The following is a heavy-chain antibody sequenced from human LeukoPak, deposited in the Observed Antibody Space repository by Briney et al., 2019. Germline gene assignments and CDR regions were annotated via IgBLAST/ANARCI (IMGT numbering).Heavy chain of an antibody. CDR2: IRYDGSNK. CDR3: AKPYSSGWRHWYFDL. D-gene: IGHD6-19*01. J-gene: IGHJ2*01. Sequence: GGSLRLSCAASGFTFSSYGMHWARQAPGKGLEWVAFIRYDGSNKYYADSVKGRFTISRDNSKNTLYLQMNSLRAEDTAVYYCAKPYSSGWRHWYFDLWGRGTLVTVSS. V-gene: IGHV3-30*02. CDR1: GFTFSSYG.